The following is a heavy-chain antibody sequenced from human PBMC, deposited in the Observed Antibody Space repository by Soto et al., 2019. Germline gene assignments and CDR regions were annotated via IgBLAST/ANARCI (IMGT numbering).Heavy chain of an antibody. CDR2: IYYSGST. J-gene: IGHJ6*02. Sequence: QLQLQESGPGLVKPSETLSLTCTVSGGSISSSNYYWGWIRQPPGKGLEWIGSIYYSGSTYYNPSLKSRVTISVATSKNQFSLKLSSVTAADTAVYYCASLFHCSSTSCYYYYGMDVWGQGTTVTVSS. CDR3: ASLFHCSSTSCYYYYGMDV. V-gene: IGHV4-39*01. D-gene: IGHD2-2*01. CDR1: GGSISSSNYY.